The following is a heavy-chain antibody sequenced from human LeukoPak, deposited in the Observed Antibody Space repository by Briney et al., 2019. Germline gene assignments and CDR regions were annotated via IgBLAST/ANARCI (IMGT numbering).Heavy chain of an antibody. V-gene: IGHV3-30*18. D-gene: IGHD5-12*01. J-gene: IGHJ3*01. CDR1: RFSFSTYG. CDR2: ISSGGNHY. CDR3: AKEYRDFSGYDY. Sequence: GGSRRLSSVATRFSFSTYGMRWVRQAPGKRLQWVAVISSGGNHYFYVDSVKGRFTISRDNSKNTLYLQMDSLRAEDTAFYYCAKEYRDFSGYDYWGQGTMVAVSS.